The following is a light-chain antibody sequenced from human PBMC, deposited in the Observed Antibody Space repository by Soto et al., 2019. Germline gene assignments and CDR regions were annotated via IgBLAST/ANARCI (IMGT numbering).Light chain of an antibody. CDR1: SSDVGAYNY. CDR3: NSYAGTSYV. J-gene: IGLJ1*01. CDR2: DVS. V-gene: IGLV2-14*03. Sequence: QSALTQPASVSGTPGQSITISCTGTSSDVGAYNYVSWYQQYQGKAPKLIIYDVSNRPSGVSCRFSGSKSGNTASLTISELQAEDEADYYCNSYAGTSYVFGTGTKSPS.